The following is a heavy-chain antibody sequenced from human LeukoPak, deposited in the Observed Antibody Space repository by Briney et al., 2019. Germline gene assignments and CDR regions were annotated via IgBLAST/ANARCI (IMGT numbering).Heavy chain of an antibody. D-gene: IGHD4-17*01. CDR1: GFTFSSYG. CDR3: AKRGPGDYGDYAFDY. J-gene: IGHJ4*02. V-gene: IGHV3-30*02. CDR2: IRYDGSDK. Sequence: PGGSLRLSCVASGFTFSSYGMHWVRQAPGKGLEWVAFIRYDGSDKYYADSVKGRFTISRDNSKNTLYLQMNSLRAEDTAVYYCAKRGPGDYGDYAFDYWGQGTLVTVSS.